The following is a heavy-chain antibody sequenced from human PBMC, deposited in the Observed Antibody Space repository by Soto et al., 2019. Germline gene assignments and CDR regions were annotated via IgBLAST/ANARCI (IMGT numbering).Heavy chain of an antibody. CDR3: ARGRYCLTGRCFPNWFDS. D-gene: IGHD7-27*01. V-gene: IGHV4-30-4*01. J-gene: IGHJ5*01. CDR1: GDSISNLDYF. Sequence: QVQLLESGPGLVKPSQTLSLTCSVSGDSISNLDYFWAWIRQAPGQALEYIGYIYKSATTYYNPSFESRVAISVDTSKSQVSLNVTSVTAADTAVYFCARGRYCLTGRCFPNWFDSWGQRALVTVSS. CDR2: IYKSATT.